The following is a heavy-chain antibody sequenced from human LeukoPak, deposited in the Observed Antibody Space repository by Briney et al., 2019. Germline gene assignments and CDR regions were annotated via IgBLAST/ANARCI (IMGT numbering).Heavy chain of an antibody. CDR1: GFSLSTSGAG. D-gene: IGHD1-26*01. CDR3: AHNVGKVGATVLDY. V-gene: IGHV2-5*01. CDR2: IYWNDDK. J-gene: IGHJ4*02. Sequence: ESGPTLVKPTQTLTLTRTFSGFSLSTSGAGVGWICQPPGKALEWLALIYWNDDKRYSPSLKSRLTITKDTSKNQVVLTMTNMDPVDTATYYCAHNVGKVGATVLDYWGQGTLVTVSS.